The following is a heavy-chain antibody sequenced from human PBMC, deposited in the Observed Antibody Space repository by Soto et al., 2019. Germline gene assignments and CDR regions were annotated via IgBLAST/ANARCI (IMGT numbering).Heavy chain of an antibody. D-gene: IGHD3-22*01. CDR2: IIPIFGTA. CDR1: GGTFSSYA. Sequence: ASVKVSCKASGGTFSSYAISWVRQAPGQGLEWMGGIIPIFGTANYAQKFQGRVTITADESTSTAYMELSSLRSEDTAVYYCARDRSPYYYDSSGYCFWGQGTLVTVSS. V-gene: IGHV1-69*13. J-gene: IGHJ4*02. CDR3: ARDRSPYYYDSSGYCF.